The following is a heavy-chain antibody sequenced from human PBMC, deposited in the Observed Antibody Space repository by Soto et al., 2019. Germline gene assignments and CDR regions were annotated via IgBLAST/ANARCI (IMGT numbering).Heavy chain of an antibody. D-gene: IGHD1-20*01. CDR3: ARSIRGPRRFNGMDV. CDR1: GFSLTSPGMC. Sequence: SGPTLVNPTETLTLTCTFSGFSLTSPGMCVSWICQPPGKALEWLALIERDDDDKYYSTSLETRLTISKDTRKNQVVLTMANMDPADTGTYYCARSIRGPRRFNGMDVWGQGTTVTVSS. V-gene: IGHV2-70*13. J-gene: IGHJ6*02. CDR2: IERDDDDK.